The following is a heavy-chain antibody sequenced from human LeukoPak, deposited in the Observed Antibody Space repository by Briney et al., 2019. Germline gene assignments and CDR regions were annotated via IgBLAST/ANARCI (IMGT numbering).Heavy chain of an antibody. CDR3: ARGGAFNI. CDR1: GFTVISNY. CDR2: IYSGGST. D-gene: IGHD3-16*01. J-gene: IGHJ3*02. Sequence: PGGSLRPSCAASGFTVISNYMSWVRQAPGKGLELVSVIYSGGSTSYADSVKGRFTISRDNSKNTLYLQMNSLRAEDTAVYYCARGGAFNIWGQGTVVTVSS. V-gene: IGHV3-53*01.